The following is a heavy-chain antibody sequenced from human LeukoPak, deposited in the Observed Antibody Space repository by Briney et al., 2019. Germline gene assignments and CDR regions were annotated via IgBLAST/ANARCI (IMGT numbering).Heavy chain of an antibody. CDR1: GGSFSTYY. J-gene: IGHJ3*02. D-gene: IGHD3-3*01. CDR2: IYTSGST. V-gene: IGHV4-59*10. CDR3: ARGGNYDFWSGSLHAFDI. Sequence: SETLSLTCAVYGGSFSTYYWSWIRQAPGKGLEWIGRIYTSGSTNYNPSLKSRVTISVDTSKNQFSLKLSSVTAADTAVYYCARGGNYDFWSGSLHAFDIWGQGTMVTVPS.